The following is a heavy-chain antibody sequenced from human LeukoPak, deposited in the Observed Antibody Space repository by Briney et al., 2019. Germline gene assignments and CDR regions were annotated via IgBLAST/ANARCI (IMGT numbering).Heavy chain of an antibody. Sequence: GGSLRLSCAASGFTFSDYYMSWIRQAPGKGLEWVSYISSSSSYTNYADSVKGRFTISRDNAKNSLYLQMNSLRAEDTAVYYCARARYCSGGSCRWRIYWFDPWGQGTLVTVSS. V-gene: IGHV3-11*06. CDR3: ARARYCSGGSCRWRIYWFDP. CDR1: GFTFSDYY. J-gene: IGHJ5*02. CDR2: ISSSSSYT. D-gene: IGHD2-15*01.